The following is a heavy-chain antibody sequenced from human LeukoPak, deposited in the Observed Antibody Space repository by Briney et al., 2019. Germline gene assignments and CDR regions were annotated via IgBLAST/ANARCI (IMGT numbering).Heavy chain of an antibody. V-gene: IGHV5-51*01. CDR2: IYPGDSDT. CDR1: GYRCTNSW. J-gene: IGHJ2*01. Sequence: GESLKISCKGSGYRCTNSWICWVRQMPGKGLEWMGIIYPGDSDTRYSPSFQGQVTISADKSISTAYLQWSGLKASDTAMYYCASNYGDYSYWYFDLWGRGTLVTVSS. D-gene: IGHD4-17*01. CDR3: ASNYGDYSYWYFDL.